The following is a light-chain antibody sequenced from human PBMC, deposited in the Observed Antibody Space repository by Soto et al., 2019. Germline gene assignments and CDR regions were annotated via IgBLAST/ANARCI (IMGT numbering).Light chain of an antibody. CDR2: GVT. J-gene: IGLJ1*01. V-gene: IGLV2-23*02. CDR3: CSYAGFTTDV. Sequence: QSALTQPASVSGSPGQSITISCTGTSSNIDVFDLVSWYRQRPGKPPKLMIYGVTKRPSGVSDRFSGSKSGNTASLTISGLQAEDEADYYCCSYAGFTTDVFGSGTKVTV. CDR1: SSNIDVFDL.